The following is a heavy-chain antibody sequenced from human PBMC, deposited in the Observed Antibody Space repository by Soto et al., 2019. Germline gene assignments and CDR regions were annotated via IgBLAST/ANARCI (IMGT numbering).Heavy chain of an antibody. J-gene: IGHJ4*02. D-gene: IGHD3-10*01. Sequence: QVQLVQSGPEVKKPGASVRVSCMTSGYAFTSYGVNWVRQVPGQGLEWMCWIAPHRERTTYQPKYQSIVTNTADPPTNTAYMELTSLSSDDTGIYFCAMAATGSYHSAYWGQGTVVTVSA. CDR1: GYAFTSYG. CDR3: AMAATGSYHSAY. CDR2: IAPHRERT. V-gene: IGHV1-18*04.